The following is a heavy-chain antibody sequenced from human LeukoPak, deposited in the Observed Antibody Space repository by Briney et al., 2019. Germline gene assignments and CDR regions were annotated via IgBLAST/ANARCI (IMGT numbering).Heavy chain of an antibody. J-gene: IGHJ3*02. D-gene: IGHD3-22*01. CDR3: ATPQWFDAFDI. CDR1: GFTFSSSA. Sequence: GGSLRLSCAASGFTFSSSAMSWVRQAPGKGLEWVSYISSSGSTIYYADSVKGRFTISRDNAKNSLYLQMNSLRAEDTAVYYCATPQWFDAFDIWGQGTMVTVSS. CDR2: ISSSGSTI. V-gene: IGHV3-48*04.